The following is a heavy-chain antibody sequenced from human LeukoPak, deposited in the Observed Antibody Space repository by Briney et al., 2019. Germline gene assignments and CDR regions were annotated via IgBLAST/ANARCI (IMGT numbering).Heavy chain of an antibody. CDR2: MSGNGET. J-gene: IGHJ4*02. CDR3: ARASWVSSTDAVR. D-gene: IGHD3-16*01. V-gene: IGHV3-23*01. Sequence: GGSLRLSCAASGLSFSSFAMSWVRQGPARGLEWVSSMSGNGETFYADSVKGRFTLSSDSSRNTVYFQLNNLRVEDTAIYYCARASWVSSTDAVRWGQGTLVTVSS. CDR1: GLSFSSFA.